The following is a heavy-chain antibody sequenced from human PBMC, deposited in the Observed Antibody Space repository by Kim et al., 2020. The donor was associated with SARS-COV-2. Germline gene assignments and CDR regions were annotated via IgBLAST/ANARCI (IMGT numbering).Heavy chain of an antibody. Sequence: SVKVSCKASGGTFSSYAISWVRQAPGQGLEWMGGIIPIFGTANYAQKFQGRVTITADESTSTAYMELSSLRSEDTAVYYCARSATEGYCSGGSCYSGDVFDYWGQGTLVTVSS. J-gene: IGHJ4*02. CDR2: IIPIFGTA. CDR3: ARSATEGYCSGGSCYSGDVFDY. D-gene: IGHD2-15*01. CDR1: GGTFSSYA. V-gene: IGHV1-69*13.